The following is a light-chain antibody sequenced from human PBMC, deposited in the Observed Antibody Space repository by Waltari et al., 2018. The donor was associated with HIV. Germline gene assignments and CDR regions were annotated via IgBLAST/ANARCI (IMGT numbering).Light chain of an antibody. J-gene: IGLJ3*02. CDR1: NIGARS. CDR2: DTS. Sequence: SYGRTQPPSMSVAAGQAAKFTCGGHNIGARSVHWYQKRSGQAPKLVVYDTSRRPPGTPDRFSGSYSRNAATLTISMVEAGDDADYYCVIWHNSVWVFGGGTKLTVL. CDR3: VIWHNSVWV. V-gene: IGLV3-21*02.